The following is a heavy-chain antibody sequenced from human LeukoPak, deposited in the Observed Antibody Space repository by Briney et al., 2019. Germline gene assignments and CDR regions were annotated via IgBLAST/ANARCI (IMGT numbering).Heavy chain of an antibody. CDR3: GRDWFWRGYSAIYFDH. V-gene: IGHV3-21*01. Sequence: GGCLRLSCAASGFTFSSYSMNGVRQAPGKGREWGSSISSSSSDIYYADSVKGRFTISNDSASLYLRMNNLRAEDTAVYYCGRDWFWRGYSAIYFDHWGRGAAVTVSS. CDR2: ISSSSSDI. J-gene: IGHJ4*02. CDR1: GFTFSSYS. D-gene: IGHD3-3*01.